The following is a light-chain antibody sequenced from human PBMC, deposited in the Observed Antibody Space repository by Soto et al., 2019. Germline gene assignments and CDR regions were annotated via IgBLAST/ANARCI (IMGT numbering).Light chain of an antibody. CDR2: EAF. Sequence: QSALTQPASVSGAPGQWITISCTGTSSEIGSDTLVSWYQQHPGRAPKIIMYEAFKRPSGVSNRFSGSRSGNTASLTISGLRGEDEADYYCCSYAGSTTWVFGGGTKLPVL. CDR1: SSEIGSDTL. J-gene: IGLJ3*02. CDR3: CSYAGSTTWV. V-gene: IGLV2-23*01.